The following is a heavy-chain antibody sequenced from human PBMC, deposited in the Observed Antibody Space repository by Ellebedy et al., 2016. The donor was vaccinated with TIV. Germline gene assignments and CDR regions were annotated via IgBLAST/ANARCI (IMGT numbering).Heavy chain of an antibody. J-gene: IGHJ5*02. CDR2: IYYTGST. CDR1: GDSISRSSYY. V-gene: IGHV4-39*01. Sequence: SETLSLTCTVSGDSISRSSYYWGWIRQPPGKGLEWIGSIYYTGSTDYNPSLKSRIAISAATSKNQFSLRPSSVTAADTAVYYCARWFGELLYVRWFDAWGQGSLVTVSS. D-gene: IGHD3-10*01. CDR3: ARWFGELLYVRWFDA.